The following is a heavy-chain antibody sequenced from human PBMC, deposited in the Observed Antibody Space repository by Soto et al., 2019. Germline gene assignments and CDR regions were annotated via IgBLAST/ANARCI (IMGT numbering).Heavy chain of an antibody. CDR1: GFTFSSYA. V-gene: IGHV3-30-3*01. CDR2: ISYDGSNK. CDR3: AWETYYDFWSGYYMSNWFDP. D-gene: IGHD3-3*01. Sequence: QVQLVESGGGVVQPGRSLRLSCAASGFTFSSYAMHWVRQAPGKGLEWVAVISYDGSNKYYADSVKGRFTISRDNSKNTLYLQMNSLRAEDTAVYYCAWETYYDFWSGYYMSNWFDPWGQGTLVTVSS. J-gene: IGHJ5*02.